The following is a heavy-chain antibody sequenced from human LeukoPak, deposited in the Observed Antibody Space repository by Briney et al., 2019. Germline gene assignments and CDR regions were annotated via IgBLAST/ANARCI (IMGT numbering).Heavy chain of an antibody. Sequence: PSEPLSLTCAVYGGSFSGYYWSWIRQPPGKGLEWIGEINHSGSTNYNPSLKSRVTISVDTSKNQFSLKLSSVTAADTAVYYCARTPTYYYDSSSYYGAFDIWGQGTMVTVSS. J-gene: IGHJ3*02. CDR3: ARTPTYYYDSSSYYGAFDI. CDR1: GGSFSGYY. D-gene: IGHD3-22*01. V-gene: IGHV4-34*01. CDR2: INHSGST.